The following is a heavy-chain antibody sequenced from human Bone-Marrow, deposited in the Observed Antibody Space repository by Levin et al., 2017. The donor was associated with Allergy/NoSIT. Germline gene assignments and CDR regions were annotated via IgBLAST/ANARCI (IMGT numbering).Heavy chain of an antibody. V-gene: IGHV3-13*01. CDR2: IGTAGDT. CDR1: GFTFSSYD. CDR3: ARENPTTGFDY. Sequence: GGSLRLSCAASGFTFSSYDMHWVRQATGKGLEWVSAIGTAGDTYYPGSVKGRFTISRENAKNSLYLQMNSLRAGDTAVYYCARENPTTGFDYWGQGTLVTVSS. J-gene: IGHJ4*02. D-gene: IGHD4-17*01.